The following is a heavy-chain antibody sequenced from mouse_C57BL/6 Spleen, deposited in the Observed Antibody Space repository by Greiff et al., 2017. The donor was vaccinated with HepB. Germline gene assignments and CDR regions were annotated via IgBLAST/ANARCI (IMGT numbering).Heavy chain of an antibody. J-gene: IGHJ1*03. CDR2: INPNNGGT. D-gene: IGHD2-4*01. V-gene: IGHV1-26*01. Sequence: VQLQQSGPELVKPGASVKISCKASGYTFTDYYMNWVKQSHGKSLEWIGDINPNNGGTSYNQKFKGKATLTVDKSSSTAYMELRSLTSEDSAVYYCAIYYDYDVRYFDVWGTGTTVTVSS. CDR1: GYTFTDYY. CDR3: AIYYDYDVRYFDV.